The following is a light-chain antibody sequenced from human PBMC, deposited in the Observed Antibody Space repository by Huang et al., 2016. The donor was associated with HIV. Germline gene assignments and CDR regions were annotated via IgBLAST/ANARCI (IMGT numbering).Light chain of an antibody. Sequence: DIQLTQSPFSLSASVGDRVTITCRASQSISNYLNWYQQKPGKAPKLLIYSASSWQSGVPSRFSGSVSGTDFTLTISSLQSEDFATYYCQQSYSTTRTFGQGTKVEIK. CDR3: QQSYSTTRT. CDR2: SAS. V-gene: IGKV1-39*01. J-gene: IGKJ1*01. CDR1: QSISNY.